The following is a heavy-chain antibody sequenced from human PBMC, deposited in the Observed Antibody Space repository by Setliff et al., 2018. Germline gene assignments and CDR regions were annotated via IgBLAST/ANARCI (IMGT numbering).Heavy chain of an antibody. D-gene: IGHD5-12*01. J-gene: IGHJ4*02. V-gene: IGHV4-39*01. CDR3: ARVGSGYDIDY. CDR1: GGSISSSSYY. Sequence: ETLSLTCTVSGGSISSSSYYWGWIRQPPGKGLEWIGSIYYSGSTYYNPPLKSRVTISVDTSKNQFSLKLSSVTAADTAVYYCARVGSGYDIDYWGQGTLVTVSS. CDR2: IYYSGST.